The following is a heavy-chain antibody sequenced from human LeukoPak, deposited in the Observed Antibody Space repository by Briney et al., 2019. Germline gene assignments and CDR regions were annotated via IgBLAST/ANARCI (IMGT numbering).Heavy chain of an antibody. CDR1: GGSFSGYY. Sequence: SETLSLTCAVYGGSFSGYYWSWIRQPPGKGLEWIGEINHSGSTNYNPSLKSRVTISVDTSKNQFSLKLSSVTAADTAVYYCARVGWRYSSSRYKTLPFDYWGQGTLVTVSS. D-gene: IGHD6-13*01. CDR3: ARVGWRYSSSRYKTLPFDY. CDR2: INHSGST. J-gene: IGHJ4*02. V-gene: IGHV4-34*01.